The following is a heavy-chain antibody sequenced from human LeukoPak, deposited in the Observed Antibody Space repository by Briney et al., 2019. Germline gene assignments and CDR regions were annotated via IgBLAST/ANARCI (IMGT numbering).Heavy chain of an antibody. J-gene: IGHJ5*02. CDR1: GGSTSSGGYY. D-gene: IGHD3-10*01. CDR3: ARFGKNWFDP. CDR2: IYYSGST. Sequence: SQTLSLTCTVSGGSTSSGGYYWSWIRQHPGKGLEWIGYIYYSGSTYYNPSLKSQVTISVDTSKNQFSLKLSSVTAADTAVYYCARFGKNWFDPWGQGTLVTVSS. V-gene: IGHV4-31*01.